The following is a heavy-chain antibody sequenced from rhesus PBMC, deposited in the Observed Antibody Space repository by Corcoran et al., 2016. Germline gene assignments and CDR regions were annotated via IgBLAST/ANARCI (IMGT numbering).Heavy chain of an antibody. CDR1: GYSISSGYG. Sequence: QLQLQESGPGLVKPSETLSLTCAVSGYSISSGYGWSWIRQPPGKGLEWIGYISYSGSTRYNPCRKSRVTISSDTSKNQFSLKLSSVTAADTAVYYCARGYGGALYYWGQGVLVTVSS. V-gene: IGHV4-122*02. D-gene: IGHD1-44*02. J-gene: IGHJ4*01. CDR3: ARGYGGALYY. CDR2: ISYSGST.